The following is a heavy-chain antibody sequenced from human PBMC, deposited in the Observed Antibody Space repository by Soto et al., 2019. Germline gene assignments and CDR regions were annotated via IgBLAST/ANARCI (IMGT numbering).Heavy chain of an antibody. D-gene: IGHD2-15*01. CDR1: GYTFTSYG. CDR2: ISAYNGNT. CDR3: ARGRGYCSGGSCPTRGWFDP. J-gene: IGHJ5*02. Sequence: QVQLVQSGAEVKKSGASVKVSCKASGYTFTSYGISWVRQAPGQGLEWMGWISAYNGNTNYAQKLQGRVTMTTDTSTSTAYMELRSLRSDDTAVYYCARGRGYCSGGSCPTRGWFDPWGQGTLVTVSS. V-gene: IGHV1-18*04.